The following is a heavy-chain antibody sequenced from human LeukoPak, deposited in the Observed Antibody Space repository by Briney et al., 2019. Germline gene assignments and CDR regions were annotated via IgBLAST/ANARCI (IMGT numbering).Heavy chain of an antibody. CDR3: AGRRGTYFDC. CDR2: ISSSGSTI. CDR1: GFTFSSYE. D-gene: IGHD3-10*01. V-gene: IGHV3-48*03. Sequence: GGSLRLSRAASGFTFSSYEMNWVRQAPGKGLERVSSISSSGSTIYYADSVKGRFTISRDNAKNSLSLQMNSLRAEDTAVYYCAGRRGTYFDCWGQGTLVTVSS. J-gene: IGHJ4*02.